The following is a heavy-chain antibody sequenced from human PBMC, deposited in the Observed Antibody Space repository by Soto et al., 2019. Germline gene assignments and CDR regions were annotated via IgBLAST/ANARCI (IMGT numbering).Heavy chain of an antibody. J-gene: IGHJ4*02. CDR3: AGRPSGSSWEPAFY. CDR2: INAGNGNT. Sequence: ASVKVSRKASGYTFTSYAMHWVRQAPGQRLEWMGWINAGNGNTKYSQKFQGRVTITRDTSASTAYMELSSLRSEDTAVYYCAGRPSGSSWEPAFYWGQGTLVTVSS. D-gene: IGHD6-13*01. V-gene: IGHV1-3*01. CDR1: GYTFTSYA.